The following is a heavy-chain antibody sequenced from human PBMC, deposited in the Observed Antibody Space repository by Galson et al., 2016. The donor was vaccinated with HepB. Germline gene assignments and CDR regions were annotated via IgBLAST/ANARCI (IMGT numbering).Heavy chain of an antibody. Sequence: SVKVSCKASGYTFIDYYVHWVRRAPGQGLEWMGVINADDGGTTYAQKFQVRVTMTRDTSTSTVYMELSSLRSEDTAVYFCAREDGDSFFDHWGQGSLVTVSS. CDR3: AREDGDSFFDH. CDR1: GYTFIDYY. V-gene: IGHV1-46*01. D-gene: IGHD3-16*02. CDR2: INADDGGT. J-gene: IGHJ4*01.